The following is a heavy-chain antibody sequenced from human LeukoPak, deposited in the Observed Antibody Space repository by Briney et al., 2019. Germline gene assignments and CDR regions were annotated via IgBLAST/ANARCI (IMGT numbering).Heavy chain of an antibody. V-gene: IGHV3-30*03. J-gene: IGHJ4*02. CDR3: AAGRNCPTCYLPDY. CDR1: GFTFSHYG. D-gene: IGHD2-2*01. Sequence: GGSLRLSCAASGFTFSHYGVHWVRQAPGKGLEWVAVISYDGSNKYYADSVKGRFTISRDNSKNTVFLQMNSLRAEDTAVYHCAAGRNCPTCYLPDYWGRGTLVTVSS. CDR2: ISYDGSNK.